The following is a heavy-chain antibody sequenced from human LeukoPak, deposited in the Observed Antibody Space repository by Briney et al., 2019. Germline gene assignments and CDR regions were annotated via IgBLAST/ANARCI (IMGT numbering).Heavy chain of an antibody. D-gene: IGHD3-22*01. CDR3: ARLYYYDSSGYYPFDY. CDR2: IYPGDSAT. CDR1: GYSFTSYW. V-gene: IGHV5-51*01. Sequence: GESLKISCKGSGYSFTSYWIAWVRQMPGKGLEWMAIIYPGDSATRYNPSFQGQVTISADKSISTAYLQWSSLKASDTAMYYCARLYYYDSSGYYPFDYWGQGTLVTVSS. J-gene: IGHJ4*02.